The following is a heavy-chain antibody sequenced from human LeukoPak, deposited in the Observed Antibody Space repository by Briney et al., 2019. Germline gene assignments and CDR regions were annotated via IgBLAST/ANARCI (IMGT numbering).Heavy chain of an antibody. CDR1: GFTFSNHW. V-gene: IGHV3-7*03. CDR3: ARIAAAGFDC. J-gene: IGHJ5*01. CDR2: IKQDGSEK. D-gene: IGHD6-13*01. Sequence: GGSLRLSCAASGFTFSNHWMSWVRQAPGKGLEWVANIKQDGSEKYYVDSLKGRFTISRDNAKNSLYLQMNSLRGEDTAVYYCARIAAAGFDCWGQGTLVTVSS.